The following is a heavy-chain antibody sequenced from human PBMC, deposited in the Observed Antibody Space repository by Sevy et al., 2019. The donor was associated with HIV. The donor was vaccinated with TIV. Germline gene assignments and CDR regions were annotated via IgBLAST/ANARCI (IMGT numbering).Heavy chain of an antibody. CDR3: ARCLGGLRPWEYNWFDP. CDR1: AYTFSSYG. CDR2: ISGYNSNR. J-gene: IGHJ5*02. D-gene: IGHD1-26*01. Sequence: ASVKVSFKASAYTFSSYGISWVRQAPGQGLEWMGWISGYNSNRKYAQKFQDRVTMTTDTSTSTAYMELRSLRSDDTAVYYCARCLGGLRPWEYNWFDPWGQGTLVTVSS. V-gene: IGHV1-18*01.